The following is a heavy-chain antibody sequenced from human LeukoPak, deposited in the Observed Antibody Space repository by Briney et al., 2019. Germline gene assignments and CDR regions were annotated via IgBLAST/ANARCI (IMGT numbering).Heavy chain of an antibody. CDR2: ISSCGSYK. Sequence: GEPVTLSCAASGFTLSRYSVNWVPQAPGKGPEGVSSISSCGSYKYYSDSVKGRFTISRDNAKNTLSLQLNSLRPEDTALYDCARDYLAAQWLLAGGDYWGQGTLVSVSS. V-gene: IGHV3-21*01. CDR3: ARDYLAAQWLLAGGDY. J-gene: IGHJ4*02. CDR1: GFTLSRYS. D-gene: IGHD5-12*01.